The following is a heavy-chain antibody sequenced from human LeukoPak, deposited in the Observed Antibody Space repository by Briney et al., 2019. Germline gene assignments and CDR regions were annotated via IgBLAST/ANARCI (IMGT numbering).Heavy chain of an antibody. J-gene: IGHJ4*02. Sequence: GGSLRLSCAASGFTFSDYYMSWIRQAPGKGLEWVSYISSSGSTIYYADSVKGRFTISRDNAKNSLYLQVNSLRAEDTAVYYCAKEGPGYCSSTSCYMEGSIDYWGQGTLVTVSS. V-gene: IGHV3-11*01. CDR3: AKEGPGYCSSTSCYMEGSIDY. CDR1: GFTFSDYY. CDR2: ISSSGSTI. D-gene: IGHD2-2*02.